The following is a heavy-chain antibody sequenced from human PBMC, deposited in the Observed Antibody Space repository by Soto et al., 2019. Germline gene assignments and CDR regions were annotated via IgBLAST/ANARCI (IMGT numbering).Heavy chain of an antibody. CDR1: GGTFSSYA. V-gene: IGHV1-69*13. CDR2: IIPIFGTA. J-gene: IGHJ6*03. D-gene: IGHD3-10*01. Sequence: SVKVSCKASGGTFSSYAISWVRQAPGQGLEWMGGIIPIFGTANYAQKFQGRVTITADESTSTAYMELSSLRSEDTAVYYCARVAGSGSYYPHYYYYMDVWGKGTTVTVSS. CDR3: ARVAGSGSYYPHYYYYMDV.